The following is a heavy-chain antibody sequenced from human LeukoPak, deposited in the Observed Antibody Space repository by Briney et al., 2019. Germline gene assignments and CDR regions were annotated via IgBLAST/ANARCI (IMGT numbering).Heavy chain of an antibody. J-gene: IGHJ4*02. CDR1: GGSISNYY. CDR3: ARGGSYFDY. CDR2: IYTSGST. Sequence: SETLFLTCTASGGSISNYYWSWIRQPAGKGLEWIGRIYTSGSTNYNPSLKSRVTMSLDTSRNQFSLNLSSVTAADTAVYYCARGGSYFDYWGQGTLVTVSS. D-gene: IGHD1-26*01. V-gene: IGHV4-4*07.